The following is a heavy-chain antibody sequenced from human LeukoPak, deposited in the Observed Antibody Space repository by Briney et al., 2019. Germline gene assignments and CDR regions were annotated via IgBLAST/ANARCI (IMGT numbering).Heavy chain of an antibody. J-gene: IGHJ4*02. Sequence: TGGSLRLSCAASGFTVSRYKMNWVRQAPGKGLEWVSYISHSGHIKYYADSVQGRFTISRDNAKNSLYLQMNSLRVEDTPVYYCARENHGSFDYWGQGTLVTVSS. CDR1: GFTVSRYK. V-gene: IGHV3-48*03. D-gene: IGHD1-14*01. CDR3: ARENHGSFDY. CDR2: ISHSGHIK.